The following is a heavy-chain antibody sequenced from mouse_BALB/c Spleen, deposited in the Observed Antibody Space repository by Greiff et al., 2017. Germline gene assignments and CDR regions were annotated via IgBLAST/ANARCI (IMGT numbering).Heavy chain of an antibody. D-gene: IGHD2-2*01. J-gene: IGHJ1*01. CDR2: ISSGSSTI. CDR3: ARTGGMGYGYDDWYFDV. CDR1: GFTFSSFG. V-gene: IGHV5-17*02. Sequence: EVMLVESGGGLVQPGGSRKLSCAASGFTFSSFGMHWVRQAPEKGLEWVAYISSGSSTIYYADTVKGRFTISRDNPKNTLFLQMTSLRSEDTAMYYCARTGGMGYGYDDWYFDVWGAGTTVTVSS.